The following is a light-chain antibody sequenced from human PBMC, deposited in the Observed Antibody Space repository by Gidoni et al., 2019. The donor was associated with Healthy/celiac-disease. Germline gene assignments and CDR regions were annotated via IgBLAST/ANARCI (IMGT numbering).Light chain of an antibody. J-gene: IGLJ2*01. CDR3: QAWDSSTFVV. V-gene: IGLV3-1*01. Sequence: SYELTQPPSVSVSPGQTASITCSGDKLGDKYACWYQKTPGPSPVLVIYQDSKRPSGIPERFSGSNSGNTATLTISGTQAMDEADYYCQAWDSSTFVVFGGGTKLTVL. CDR2: QDS. CDR1: KLGDKY.